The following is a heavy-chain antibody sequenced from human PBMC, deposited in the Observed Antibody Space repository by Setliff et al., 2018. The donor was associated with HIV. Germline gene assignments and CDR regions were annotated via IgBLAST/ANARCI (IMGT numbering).Heavy chain of an antibody. Sequence: PGGSLRLSCAASGFTFTSYAMNWVRQAPGKGLQWVSAMSGSGANAYYADSVKGRLTISRDNSQNALYLHMNSLRAEDTAVYYCAKLQEGHVYSHYDSWGQGTLVTVSS. CDR2: MSGSGANA. V-gene: IGHV3-23*01. J-gene: IGHJ4*02. CDR3: AKLQEGHVYSHYDS. D-gene: IGHD2-21*01. CDR1: GFTFTSYA.